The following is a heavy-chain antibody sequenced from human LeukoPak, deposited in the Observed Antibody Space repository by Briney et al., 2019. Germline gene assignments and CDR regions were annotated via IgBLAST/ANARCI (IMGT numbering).Heavy chain of an antibody. J-gene: IGHJ4*02. CDR1: GYTFTGYY. Sequence: VASVKVSCKASGYTFTGYYMHWVRQALGQGLEWMGWINPNSGGTNYAQKFQGRVTMTRDTSISTAYMELSRLRSDDTAVYYCAREPGYAVAAFDYWGQGTLVTVSS. D-gene: IGHD6-19*01. V-gene: IGHV1-2*02. CDR2: INPNSGGT. CDR3: AREPGYAVAAFDY.